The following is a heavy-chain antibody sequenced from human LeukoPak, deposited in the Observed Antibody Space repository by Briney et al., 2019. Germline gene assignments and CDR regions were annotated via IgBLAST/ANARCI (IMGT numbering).Heavy chain of an antibody. CDR3: VGSATDLLSLDY. D-gene: IGHD2/OR15-2a*01. Sequence: SETLSLTCTVSGGSISSYYWSWIRQPPGKGLEWIGYIYYSGSTNYNPSLKNRVTISVDTSKNQFSLKLSSVTAADTAVYYCVGSATDLLSLDYWGQGTLVTVSS. J-gene: IGHJ4*02. CDR2: IYYSGST. CDR1: GGSISSYY. V-gene: IGHV4-59*01.